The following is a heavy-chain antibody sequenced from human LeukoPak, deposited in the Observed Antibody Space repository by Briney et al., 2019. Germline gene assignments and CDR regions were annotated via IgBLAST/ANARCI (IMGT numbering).Heavy chain of an antibody. V-gene: IGHV3-66*02. Sequence: PGGSLRLSCAASGFTVSSNYMSWVRQAPGKGLEWVSVIYSGGSTYYADSVKGRFTISRDNSKNTLYLQMNSLRAEDTTVYYCARDRRLTGDDYWGQGTLVTVSS. D-gene: IGHD7-27*01. J-gene: IGHJ4*02. CDR3: ARDRRLTGDDY. CDR2: IYSGGST. CDR1: GFTVSSNY.